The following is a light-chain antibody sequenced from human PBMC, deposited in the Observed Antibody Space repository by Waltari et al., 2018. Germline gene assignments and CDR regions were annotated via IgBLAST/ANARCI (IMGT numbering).Light chain of an antibody. CDR2: AAS. J-gene: IGKJ1*01. Sequence: DIQMTQSPSSLSASVGDRVNITCRASQSISSYLNWYQQKPGKAPKLPIYAASSLQSGVPSRFSGSGSGTDFTLTISSLQPEDFATYYCQQSYSTPWTFGQGTKVEIK. CDR3: QQSYSTPWT. V-gene: IGKV1-39*01. CDR1: QSISSY.